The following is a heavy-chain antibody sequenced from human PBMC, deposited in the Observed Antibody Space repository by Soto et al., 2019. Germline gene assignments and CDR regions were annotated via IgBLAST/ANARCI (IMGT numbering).Heavy chain of an antibody. CDR3: ASAGSSSWYEEPVFDY. Sequence: QVRLVQSGAEVKKPGSSVKVSCKASGGTFSSYTISWVRQAPGQGLEWMGRIIPILGIANYAQKFQGRVTITADKYTSTAYMELRSLRSEDTAVYYCASAGSSSWYEEPVFDYWGQGNLVTVSP. J-gene: IGHJ4*02. CDR2: IIPILGIA. CDR1: GGTFSSYT. V-gene: IGHV1-69*02. D-gene: IGHD6-13*01.